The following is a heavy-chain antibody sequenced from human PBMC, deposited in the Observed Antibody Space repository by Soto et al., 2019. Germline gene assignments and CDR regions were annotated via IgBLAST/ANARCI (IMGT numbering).Heavy chain of an antibody. V-gene: IGHV3-11*01. CDR3: ARDFSAVTRDYYYMDV. J-gene: IGHJ6*03. Sequence: ESGGGLVKPGGSLRLSCAASGFTFSDYYMSWIRQAPGKGLEWVSYISSSGSTIYYADSVKGRFTISRDNAKNSLYLQMNSLRAEDTAVYYCARDFSAVTRDYYYMDVWGKGTTVTVSS. D-gene: IGHD4-17*01. CDR1: GFTFSDYY. CDR2: ISSSGSTI.